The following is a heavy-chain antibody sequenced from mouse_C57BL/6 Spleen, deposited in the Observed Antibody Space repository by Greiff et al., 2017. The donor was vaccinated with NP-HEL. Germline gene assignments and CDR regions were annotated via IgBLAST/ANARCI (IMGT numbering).Heavy chain of an antibody. CDR2: IYPGDGDT. Sequence: QVQLQQSGPELVKPGASVKISCKASGYAFSSSWMNWVKQRPGKGLEWIGRIYPGDGDTTYNRKFKGKATLTADKSSSTAYMQLSSLTSEDSAVYFCARDYYGSSSRLAYWGQGTLVTVSA. D-gene: IGHD1-1*01. V-gene: IGHV1-82*01. CDR1: GYAFSSSW. CDR3: ARDYYGSSSRLAY. J-gene: IGHJ3*01.